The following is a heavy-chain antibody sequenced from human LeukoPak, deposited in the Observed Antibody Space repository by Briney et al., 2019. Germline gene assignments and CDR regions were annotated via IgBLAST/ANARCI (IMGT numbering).Heavy chain of an antibody. Sequence: SQTLSLTCTVSGGSISSGAYYWNWIRQHPGKGLEWIGYIYHSGSTYYNPSLKSRVTISVDTSKNLFSLKLSSVTAADTAVYYCAGVGVYTNYPFDYWGQGTLVTVSS. CDR1: GGSISSGAYY. CDR2: IYHSGST. V-gene: IGHV4-31*03. CDR3: AGVGVYTNYPFDY. J-gene: IGHJ4*02. D-gene: IGHD4-11*01.